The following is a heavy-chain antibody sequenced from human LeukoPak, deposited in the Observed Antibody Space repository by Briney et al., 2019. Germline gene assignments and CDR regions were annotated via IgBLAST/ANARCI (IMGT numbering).Heavy chain of an antibody. Sequence: SETLSLTCTVSGGSISSSSYYWGWIRQPPGKGLEWIGSIYYSGSTYYNPSLKSRVTISVDTSKNQFSLKLSSVTAADTAVHYCARRPLDSSSWYRDQADYWGQGTLVTVSS. V-gene: IGHV4-39*01. D-gene: IGHD6-13*01. CDR1: GGSISSSSYY. CDR2: IYYSGST. J-gene: IGHJ4*02. CDR3: ARRPLDSSSWYRDQADY.